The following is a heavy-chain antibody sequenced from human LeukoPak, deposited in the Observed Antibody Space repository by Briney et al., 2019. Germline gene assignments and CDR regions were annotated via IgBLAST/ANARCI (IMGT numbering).Heavy chain of an antibody. CDR2: IIPIFGTA. CDR3: ARDWTGGSGSIGVVWFDP. Sequence: SVKVSCKASGGTFSSYAISWVRQAPGQRLEWMGGIIPIFGTANYAQKFQGRVTITADESTSTAYMELSSLRSEDTAVYYCARDWTGGSGSIGVVWFDPWGQGTLVTVSS. V-gene: IGHV1-69*01. CDR1: GGTFSSYA. J-gene: IGHJ5*02. D-gene: IGHD3-10*01.